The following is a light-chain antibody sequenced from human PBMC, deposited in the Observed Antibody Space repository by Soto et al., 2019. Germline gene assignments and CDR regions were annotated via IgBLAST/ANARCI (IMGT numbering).Light chain of an antibody. J-gene: IGKJ4*01. Sequence: ENLLTQSPGTLSLSPGEEATLSCRASQSVSRNFLAWYQQRPGQAPRLLIHGASSRGNGIPDRFSGRGFGTDFTLTISRLEPEDFAVYYCLQYGSSPFTFGGGTRVTIK. CDR2: GAS. CDR1: QSVSRNF. CDR3: LQYGSSPFT. V-gene: IGKV3-20*01.